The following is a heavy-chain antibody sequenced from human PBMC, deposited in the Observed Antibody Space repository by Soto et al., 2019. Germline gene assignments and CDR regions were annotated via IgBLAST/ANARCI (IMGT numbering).Heavy chain of an antibody. D-gene: IGHD5-18*01. V-gene: IGHV4-34*01. CDR2: INHSGST. CDR1: GGSFSGYY. J-gene: IGHJ5*02. Sequence: SETLSLTCAVYGGSFSGYYWSWIRQPPGEGLEWIGEINHSGSTNYNPSLKSRVTISVDTSKNQFSLKLSSVTAADTAVYYCARLMKLWFPKNWFDPWGQGTLVTVSS. CDR3: ARLMKLWFPKNWFDP.